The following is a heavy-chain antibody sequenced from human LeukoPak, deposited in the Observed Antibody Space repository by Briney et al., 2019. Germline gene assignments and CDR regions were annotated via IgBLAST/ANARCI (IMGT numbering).Heavy chain of an antibody. CDR2: ISGSGGST. V-gene: IGHV3-23*01. CDR3: AKCYGPAYYFDY. J-gene: IGHJ4*02. CDR1: GFTFSSYA. D-gene: IGHD2-2*01. Sequence: GGSLRLSCAASGFTFSSYAMSWARQAPGKGLEWVSAISGSGGSTYYADSVKGRFTISRDNSKNTLYLQMNSLRAEDTAVYYCAKCYGPAYYFDYWGQGTLVTVSS.